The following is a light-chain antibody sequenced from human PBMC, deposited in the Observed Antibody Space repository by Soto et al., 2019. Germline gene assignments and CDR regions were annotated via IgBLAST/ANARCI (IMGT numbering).Light chain of an antibody. Sequence: ESVLTQSPGTLSLSPGERATLSRRASQTVRNNYLAWYQQKPGQAPRLLIYDASSRATGIPDRFSGGGSGTDFTLTISRLEPEDFAVYYCQHFSSYPHTFVGGT. J-gene: IGKJ4*01. CDR1: QTVRNNY. CDR2: DAS. V-gene: IGKV3-20*01. CDR3: QHFSSYPHT.